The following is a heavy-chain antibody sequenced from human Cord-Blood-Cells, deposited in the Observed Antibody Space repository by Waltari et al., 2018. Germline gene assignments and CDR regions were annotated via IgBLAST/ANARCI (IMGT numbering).Heavy chain of an antibody. D-gene: IGHD6-13*01. V-gene: IGHV3-30*04. CDR1: GFTFSSYA. Sequence: LRLSCAASGFTFSSYAMHWVRQAPGKGLEWVAVISYDGSNKYYADSVKGRFTISRDNSKNTLYLQMNSLRAEDTAVYYCARDKSSWYYYYYYMDVWGKGTTVTVSS. J-gene: IGHJ6*03. CDR2: ISYDGSNK. CDR3: ARDKSSWYYYYYYMDV.